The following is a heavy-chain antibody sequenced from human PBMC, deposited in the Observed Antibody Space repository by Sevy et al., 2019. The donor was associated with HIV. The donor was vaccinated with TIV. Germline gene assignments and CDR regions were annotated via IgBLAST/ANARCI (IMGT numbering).Heavy chain of an antibody. CDR2: IYSSGST. CDR3: ARSHLAFCGGDCFSPYYFDS. D-gene: IGHD2-21*01. V-gene: IGHV4-59*01. Sequence: SETLSLTCSVSGGPISSYYWNWIRQPPGKGLERIGYIYSSGSTNYNPSLKSRVTISVDMSKNQFSLKLSSVTAADTAVYYCARSHLAFCGGDCFSPYYFDSWGQRTLVTVSS. CDR1: GGPISSYY. J-gene: IGHJ4*02.